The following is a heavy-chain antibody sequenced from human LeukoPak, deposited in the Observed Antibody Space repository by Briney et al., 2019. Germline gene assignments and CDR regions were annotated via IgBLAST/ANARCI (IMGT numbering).Heavy chain of an antibody. J-gene: IGHJ4*02. V-gene: IGHV3-30*03. CDR1: GFTFSNYG. CDR3: ARYPNTYYCSNPTCYFIY. D-gene: IGHD2-2*01. Sequence: PGRSLILSCAASGFTFSNYGMHWVRQAPGKGLEWVAVISKDGDNKYYADSVKGRFTISRDNSKNTLYLQMNGLRTEDTAVYYCARYPNTYYCSNPTCYFIYWGQGTLVTVSS. CDR2: ISKDGDNK.